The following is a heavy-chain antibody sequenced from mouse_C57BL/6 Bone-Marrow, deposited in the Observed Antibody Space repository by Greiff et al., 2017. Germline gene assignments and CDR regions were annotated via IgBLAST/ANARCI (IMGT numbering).Heavy chain of an antibody. D-gene: IGHD2-3*01. J-gene: IGHJ4*01. CDR3: ARYDGYYVPYYYAMDY. Sequence: QVQLTQSGAELARPGASVKLSCKASGYTFTSYGISWVKQRTGQGLEWIGEIYPRSGNTYYNEKFKGKATLTADKSSSTAYMELRSLTSEDSAVYFCARYDGYYVPYYYAMDYWGQGTSVTVSS. CDR2: IYPRSGNT. CDR1: GYTFTSYG. V-gene: IGHV1-81*01.